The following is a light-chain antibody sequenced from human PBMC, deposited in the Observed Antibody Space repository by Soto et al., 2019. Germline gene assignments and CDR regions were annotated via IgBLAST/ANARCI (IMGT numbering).Light chain of an antibody. J-gene: IGLJ1*01. CDR1: SSDVGGYNY. V-gene: IGLV2-8*01. CDR3: SSYAGTLYV. Sequence: QSVLTQPPSASGSPGQSVTISCTGTSSDVGGYNYVSWYQQHPGKAPKLMIYEVSKRPSGVPDRFSGSKSGNTASLTVSGLQAEDEADSYCSSYAGTLYVFRTGTKVTVL. CDR2: EVS.